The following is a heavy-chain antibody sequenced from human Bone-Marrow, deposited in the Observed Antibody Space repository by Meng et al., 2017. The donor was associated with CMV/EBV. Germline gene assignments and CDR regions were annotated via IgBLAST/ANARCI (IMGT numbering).Heavy chain of an antibody. CDR3: ARGYDSSGYQDY. D-gene: IGHD3-22*01. Sequence: QGQLLRSGAEVRKPGASVKVSCKASGYTFTGYYMHWVRQAPGQGLEWMGWINPNSGGTNYAQKFQGRVTMTRDTSISTAYMELSRLRSDDTAVYYCARGYDSSGYQDYWGQGTLVTVSS. CDR1: GYTFTGYY. V-gene: IGHV1-2*02. CDR2: INPNSGGT. J-gene: IGHJ4*02.